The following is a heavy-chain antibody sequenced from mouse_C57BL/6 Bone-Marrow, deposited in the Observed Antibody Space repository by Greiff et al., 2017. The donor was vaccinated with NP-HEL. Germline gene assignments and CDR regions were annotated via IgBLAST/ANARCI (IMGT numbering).Heavy chain of an antibody. CDR1: GFNIKNTY. Sequence: EVQLQESVAELVRPGASVKLSCTASGFNIKNTYMHWVKQRPEQGLEWIGRIDPANGNTKYAPKFQGKATITADTSSNTAYLQLSSLTSEDTAIYYCARSRDYVSSWGDYWGQGTTLTVSS. V-gene: IGHV14-3*01. CDR2: IDPANGNT. CDR3: ARSRDYVSSWGDY. J-gene: IGHJ2*01. D-gene: IGHD1-1*01.